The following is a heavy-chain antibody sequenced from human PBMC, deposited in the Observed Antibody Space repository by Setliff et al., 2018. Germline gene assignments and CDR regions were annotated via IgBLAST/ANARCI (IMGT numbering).Heavy chain of an antibody. D-gene: IGHD6-19*01. V-gene: IGHV4-61*02. J-gene: IGHJ5*02. CDR3: ARDRSGGWYNWFDP. CDR2: VYASGST. CDR1: GDPIRRDSYY. Sequence: SETLSLTCTVSGDPIRRDSYYWNWIRQPAGKGLEWIGRVYASGSTNYNPSLKSRVTISVDMSRNQFTLNLSSVTAADKAVYYCARDRSGGWYNWFDPWGQGTLVTVSS.